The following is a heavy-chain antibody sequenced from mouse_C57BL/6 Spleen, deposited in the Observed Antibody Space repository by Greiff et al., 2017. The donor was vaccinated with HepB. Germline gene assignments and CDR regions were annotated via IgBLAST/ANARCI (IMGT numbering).Heavy chain of an antibody. Sequence: EVQLVESGEGLVKPGGSLKLSCAASGFTFSSYAMSWVRQTPEKRLEWVAYISSGGDYIYYADTVKGRFTISRDNARNTLYLQMSSLKSEDTAMYYCTRGTQDYGSSYWYFCVWGTGTTVTVSS. D-gene: IGHD1-1*01. J-gene: IGHJ1*03. CDR3: TRGTQDYGSSYWYFCV. CDR1: GFTFSSYA. CDR2: ISSGGDYI. V-gene: IGHV5-9-1*02.